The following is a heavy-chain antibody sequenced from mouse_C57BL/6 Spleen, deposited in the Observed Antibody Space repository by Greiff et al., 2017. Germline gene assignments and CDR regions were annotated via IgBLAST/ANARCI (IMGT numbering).Heavy chain of an antibody. CDR3: TARGNWYFGV. Sequence: EVQLQQSGAELVRPGASVKLSCTASGFNIKDDYMHWVKQRPEQGLEWIGWIDPENGDTEYASKFQGKATITADTSSNTAYLQLSSLTSEDTAVYYCTARGNWYFGVWGTGTTVTVSS. J-gene: IGHJ1*03. CDR2: IDPENGDT. D-gene: IGHD2-14*01. V-gene: IGHV14-4*01. CDR1: GFNIKDDY.